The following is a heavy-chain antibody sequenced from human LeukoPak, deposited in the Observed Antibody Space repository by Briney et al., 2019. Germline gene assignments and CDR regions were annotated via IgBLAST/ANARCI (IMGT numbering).Heavy chain of an antibody. CDR3: ARDQSIAARARFDP. V-gene: IGHV1-18*04. CDR1: GCTFTGYY. CDR2: ISAYNGNT. D-gene: IGHD6-6*01. J-gene: IGHJ5*02. Sequence: ASVKVSCKASGCTFTGYYMHWVRQAPGQGLEWMGWISAYNGNTNCAQKLQGRVTMTTETSTSTAYMELRSLRSDDTAVYYCARDQSIAARARFDPWGQGTLVTVSS.